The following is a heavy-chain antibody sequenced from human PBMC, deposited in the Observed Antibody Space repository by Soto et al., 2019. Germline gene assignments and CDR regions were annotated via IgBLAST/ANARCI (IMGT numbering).Heavy chain of an antibody. CDR2: IYWKGGNR. CDR1: GFTDADYG. CDR3: VRSGAYISASSWYF. J-gene: IGHJ2*01. V-gene: IGHV3-20*04. Sequence: PGGSLRLSCTIHGFTDADYGMSLVRQAPGKGLEWVSGIYWKGGNRHYADSVKGRFTISRDNAKNSLYLQLDSLRAEDTVLFFCVRSGAYISASSWYF. D-gene: IGHD3-9*01.